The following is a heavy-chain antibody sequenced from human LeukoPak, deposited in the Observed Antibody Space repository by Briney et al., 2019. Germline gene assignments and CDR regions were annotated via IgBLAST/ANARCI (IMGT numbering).Heavy chain of an antibody. CDR3: ARLGPGIAVAGGDY. CDR2: ISSSGSTI. CDR1: GFTFSSYE. V-gene: IGHV3-48*03. D-gene: IGHD6-19*01. J-gene: IGHJ4*02. Sequence: GGSLRLSCAASGFTFSSYEMNWVRQAPGKGLEWVSYISSSGSTIYYADSVKGRFTISRDNAKNSLYLQMNSLRAGDTAVYYCARLGPGIAVAGGDYWGQGTLVTVSS.